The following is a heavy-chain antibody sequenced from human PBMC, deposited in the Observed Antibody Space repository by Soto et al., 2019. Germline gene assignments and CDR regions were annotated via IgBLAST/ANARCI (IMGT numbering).Heavy chain of an antibody. CDR2: IYYSGST. J-gene: IGHJ4*02. CDR3: ARRYGGNFDY. V-gene: IGHV4-31*03. D-gene: IGHD2-15*01. Sequence: QVQLQESGPGLVKPSQTLSLTCTVSGGSISSGGYYWSWIRQHPGKGLEWIGYIYYSGSTYYNPSPKSRGTISIDTSKNQSPLKLSSVTAADTAVYYCARRYGGNFDYWGQGTLVTVSS. CDR1: GGSISSGGYY.